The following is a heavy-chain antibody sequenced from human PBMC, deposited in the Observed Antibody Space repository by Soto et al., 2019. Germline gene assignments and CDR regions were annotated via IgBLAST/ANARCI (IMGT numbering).Heavy chain of an antibody. CDR2: INWNGGST. CDR1: GFTFDDYG. CDR3: ARAHGYGDYRAFDY. D-gene: IGHD4-17*01. V-gene: IGHV3-20*01. Sequence: EVQLVESGGGVVRHGGSLRLSCAASGFTFDDYGMSWVRQAPGKGLEWVSGINWNGGSTGYADSVKGRFTISRDNDKNSLYLQMNSLRAEDTALYHCARAHGYGDYRAFDYWGQGTLVTVSS. J-gene: IGHJ4*02.